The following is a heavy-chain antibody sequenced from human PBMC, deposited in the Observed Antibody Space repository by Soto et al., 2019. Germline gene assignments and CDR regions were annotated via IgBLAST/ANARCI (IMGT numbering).Heavy chain of an antibody. D-gene: IGHD2-2*01. CDR3: ARDGDIVVVPAAIPYYGMDV. CDR1: GYTFTSYG. Sequence: ASVKVSCRASGYTFTSYGISWVRQAPGQGLEWMGWISAYNGNTNYAQKLQGRVTMTTDTSTSTAYMELRSLRSDDTAVYYCARDGDIVVVPAAIPYYGMDVWGQGTTVTVSS. CDR2: ISAYNGNT. J-gene: IGHJ6*02. V-gene: IGHV1-18*01.